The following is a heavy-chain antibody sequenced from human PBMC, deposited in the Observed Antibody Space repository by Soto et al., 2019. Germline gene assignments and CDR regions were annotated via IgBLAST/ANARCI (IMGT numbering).Heavy chain of an antibody. J-gene: IGHJ4*02. CDR1: GFTFSSYG. CDR2: ISYDGSNK. Sequence: GGSLRLSCAASGFTFSSYGMHWVRQAPGKGLEWVAVISYDGSNKYYADSVKGRFTISRDNSKNTLYLQMNSLRAEDTAVYYCAKTHLTGWSGYYYWWGQGTLVTVSS. CDR3: AKTHLTGWSGYYYW. D-gene: IGHD3-22*01. V-gene: IGHV3-30*18.